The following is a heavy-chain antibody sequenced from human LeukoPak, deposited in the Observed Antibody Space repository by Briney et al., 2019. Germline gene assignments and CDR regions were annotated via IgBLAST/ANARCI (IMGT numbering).Heavy chain of an antibody. Sequence: PGGSLRLSCAASGFTFSSYGMHWVRQAPGKGLEWVAFIRYDGSNKYYADSVKGRFTTSRDNAKGSLYLQMNSLRAEDTAVYYCGRGHWGLDYWGQGALVTVSS. CDR1: GFTFSSYG. D-gene: IGHD7-27*01. CDR3: GRGHWGLDY. V-gene: IGHV3-30*02. CDR2: IRYDGSNK. J-gene: IGHJ4*02.